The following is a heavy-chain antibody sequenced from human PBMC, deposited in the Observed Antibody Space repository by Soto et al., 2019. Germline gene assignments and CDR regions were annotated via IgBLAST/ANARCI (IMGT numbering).Heavy chain of an antibody. CDR2: IIPIFGTA. D-gene: IGHD3-3*01. J-gene: IGHJ6*02. CDR3: ARVGDFWSGYPDYYYYGMDV. CDR1: GGTFSSYA. V-gene: IGHV1-69*13. Sequence: SVKVSCKASGGTFSSYAISWVRQAPGQGLEWMGGIIPIFGTANYAQKFQGRVTITADESTSTAYMELRSLRSEDTAVYYCARVGDFWSGYPDYYYYGMDVWGQGTTVTVSS.